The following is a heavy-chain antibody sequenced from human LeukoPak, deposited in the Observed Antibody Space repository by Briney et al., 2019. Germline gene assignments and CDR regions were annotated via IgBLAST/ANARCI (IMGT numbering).Heavy chain of an antibody. J-gene: IGHJ4*02. V-gene: IGHV4-59*11. Sequence: PSETLSLTCTVSGGSISGHYWSWIRQPPGKGLEWIGYIYYSGSTNCNPSLKNRVTISVDTSKNQFSLKLSSVTAADTAVYYCARAPCSGGRCYPPDFWGQGTLVTVSS. CDR1: GGSISGHY. CDR3: ARAPCSGGRCYPPDF. D-gene: IGHD2-15*01. CDR2: IYYSGST.